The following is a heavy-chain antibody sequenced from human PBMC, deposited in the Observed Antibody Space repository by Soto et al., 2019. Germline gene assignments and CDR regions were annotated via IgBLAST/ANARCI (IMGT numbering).Heavy chain of an antibody. CDR1: GFTFSSYA. CDR3: ARDEIRFSWAYGMDV. CDR2: ISYDGSNK. V-gene: IGHV3-30-3*01. Sequence: ESGGGVVQPGRSLRLSCAASGFTFSSYAMHWVRQAPGKGLEWVAVISYDGSNKYYADSVKGRFTISRDNSKNTLYLQMNSPRAEDTAVYYCARDEIRFSWAYGMDVWGQGTTVTVSS. J-gene: IGHJ6*02. D-gene: IGHD3-3*01.